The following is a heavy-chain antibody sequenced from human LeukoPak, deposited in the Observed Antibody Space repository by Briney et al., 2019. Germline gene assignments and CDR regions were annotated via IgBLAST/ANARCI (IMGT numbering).Heavy chain of an antibody. CDR3: ARMHCSSTSCSYAFDI. J-gene: IGHJ3*02. Sequence: GESLQISCQASGYKFTKYWIGWVRQMPGKGLEWVGIIYPGDSDAQYGPAFEGPVTVSADKSISTAYLQWSSLKASDTAMYYCARMHCSSTSCSYAFDIWGQGTMVTVSS. D-gene: IGHD2-2*01. CDR1: GYKFTKYW. V-gene: IGHV5-51*01. CDR2: IYPGDSDA.